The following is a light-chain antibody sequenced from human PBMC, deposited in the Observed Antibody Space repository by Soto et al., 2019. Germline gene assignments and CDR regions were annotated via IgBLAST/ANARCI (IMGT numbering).Light chain of an antibody. Sequence: DIQVTHSPSSLCASVXDRVTITFRANPRISTYFNWFQQKQGRAPXLLIYSASSLQIRVPSRFSGSGSGTDFILTISRLEPEDFAVYHCQQYGSSGTFGQGTKVDIK. CDR2: SAS. CDR1: PRISTY. CDR3: QQYGSSGT. J-gene: IGKJ1*01. V-gene: IGKV1-39*01.